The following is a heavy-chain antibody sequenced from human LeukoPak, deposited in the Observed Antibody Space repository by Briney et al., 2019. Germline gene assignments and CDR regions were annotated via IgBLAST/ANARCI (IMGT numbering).Heavy chain of an antibody. J-gene: IGHJ4*02. Sequence: GGSLRLSCAASGFTFSSYAMSWVRQAPGKGLEWVSAISGSGGSTNYADSVKGRFTISRGNSKNTLYLQMNSLRAEDTAVYYCAKGDVDTAMVTGFDYWGQGTLVTVSS. D-gene: IGHD5-18*01. CDR1: GFTFSSYA. CDR2: ISGSGGST. V-gene: IGHV3-23*01. CDR3: AKGDVDTAMVTGFDY.